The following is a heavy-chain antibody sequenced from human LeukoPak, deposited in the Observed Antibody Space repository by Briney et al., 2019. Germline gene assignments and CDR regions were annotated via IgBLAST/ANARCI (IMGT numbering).Heavy chain of an antibody. D-gene: IGHD6-19*01. CDR2: IYYSGST. CDR1: GGSISSSLYY. J-gene: IGHJ3*02. V-gene: IGHV4-39*01. Sequence: PSETLSLTCTVSGGSISSSLYYWGWIRQPPGKGLEWIGIIYYSGSTYYNPSLKSRVTISVETSKNQVYLRLSSVTAADTAVYYCARQGAGGRAFDIWGQGTMVTVSS. CDR3: ARQGAGGRAFDI.